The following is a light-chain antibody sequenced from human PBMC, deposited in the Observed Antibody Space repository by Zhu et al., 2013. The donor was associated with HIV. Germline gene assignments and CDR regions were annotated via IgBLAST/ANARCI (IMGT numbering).Light chain of an antibody. Sequence: EIVLTQSPGTLSLSPGERATLSCRASQSVSTNSLAWYQQKAGQAPRLLIYGASSRATGFPDRFSGSGSGTGFTLTISGLEPEDFAVYYCQQYGSSPCTFGQGTKLEIK. J-gene: IGKJ2*02. CDR3: QQYGSSPCT. V-gene: IGKV3-20*01. CDR2: GAS. CDR1: QSVSTNS.